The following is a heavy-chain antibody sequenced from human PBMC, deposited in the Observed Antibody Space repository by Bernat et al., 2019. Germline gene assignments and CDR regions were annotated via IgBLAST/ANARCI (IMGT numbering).Heavy chain of an antibody. CDR3: ARDRALGWGPYYFDY. J-gene: IGHJ4*02. D-gene: IGHD3-16*01. CDR2: ISAYNGNT. V-gene: IGHV1-18*01. CDR1: GYTFTSYG. Sequence: QVQLVQSGAEVKKPGASVKVSCKASGYTFTSYGISWVRQAPGQGLEWMGWISAYNGNTNYAQKLQGRVTMTTDKATSTAYMELRSLRSDDTAVYYGARDRALGWGPYYFDYWGQGTLVTVSS.